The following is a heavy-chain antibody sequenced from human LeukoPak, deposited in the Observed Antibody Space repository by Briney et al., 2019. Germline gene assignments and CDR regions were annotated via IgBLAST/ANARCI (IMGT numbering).Heavy chain of an antibody. V-gene: IGHV1-8*03. Sequence: ASVKVSCKASGYTFTSYDINWVRQATGQGLEWMGWMNPNSGNTGNAQKFQGRVTITRNTSISTAYMELSSLRSEDTAVYYCARGGRTAARPGAEYFQHWGQGTLVTVSS. CDR3: ARGGRTAARPGAEYFQH. CDR2: MNPNSGNT. CDR1: GYTFTSYD. J-gene: IGHJ1*01. D-gene: IGHD6-6*01.